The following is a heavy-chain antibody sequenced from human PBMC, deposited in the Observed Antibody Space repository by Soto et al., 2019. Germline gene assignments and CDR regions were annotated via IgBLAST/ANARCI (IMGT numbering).Heavy chain of an antibody. CDR2: IPYNGNP. Sequence: QVQLQESGPGLVQPSQTLSLTCAVSGASIDSGGYFWTWVRQPPGKGLEWIGYIPYNGNPLYSPSRESRRTISINTSKNHFSLKLTSVTAADTAVYYCARAQPLVRWGQGTLVTVSS. CDR3: ARAQPLVR. J-gene: IGHJ4*02. D-gene: IGHD1-26*01. V-gene: IGHV4-30-4*01. CDR1: GASIDSGGYF.